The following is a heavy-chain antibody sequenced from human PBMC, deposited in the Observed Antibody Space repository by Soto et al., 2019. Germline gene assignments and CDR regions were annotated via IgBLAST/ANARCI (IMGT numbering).Heavy chain of an antibody. V-gene: IGHV3-23*01. CDR3: ASYQQQPLHDY. CDR1: GFIFSSYA. D-gene: IGHD6-13*01. Sequence: EVQLLESGGGLVQPGGSLRLSCAASGFIFSSYAMIWVRQAPGKGLEWVSVIGGSGGNIYYADSVKGRFTISRDNSKNTLYLQMNSLRAEDTALYYCASYQQQPLHDYWGQVTLVTVSS. J-gene: IGHJ4*02. CDR2: IGGSGGNI.